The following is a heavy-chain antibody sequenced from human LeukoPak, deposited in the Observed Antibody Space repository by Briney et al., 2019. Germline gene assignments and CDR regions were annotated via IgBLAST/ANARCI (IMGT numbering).Heavy chain of an antibody. V-gene: IGHV4-61*01. CDR3: AKEHIAVTGYFDC. CDR1: GGFDTSGCNY. Sequence: SETLSLTCTGSGGFDTSGCNYWSWIRQPPGRGLEWIGYIYSSGSTEYNPGLKSRVTISMDPSKNQFSLKLRSVTAADTAVYFCAKEHIAVTGYFDCWGKGTLVSVSS. D-gene: IGHD6-19*01. J-gene: IGHJ4*02. CDR2: IYSSGST.